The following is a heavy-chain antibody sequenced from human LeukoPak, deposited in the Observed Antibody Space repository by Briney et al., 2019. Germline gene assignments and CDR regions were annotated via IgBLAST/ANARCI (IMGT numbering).Heavy chain of an antibody. CDR3: ARDRLDSSGYFLH. CDR1: GFTFSSYS. D-gene: IGHD3-22*01. CDR2: TSYDGTNK. Sequence: PGGSLRLSCAASGFTFSSYSMHWVRQGPGKGLEWVAVTSYDGTNKYYADSVKGRFTISRDNSKNTLYLQMNSLRAEDTAVYYCARDRLDSSGYFLHWGQGTLVTVSS. J-gene: IGHJ4*02. V-gene: IGHV3-30-3*01.